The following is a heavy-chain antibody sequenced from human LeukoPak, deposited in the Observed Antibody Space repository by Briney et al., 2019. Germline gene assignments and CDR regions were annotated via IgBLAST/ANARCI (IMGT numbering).Heavy chain of an antibody. D-gene: IGHD3-10*01. Sequence: GGSLRLSCAASGFPFDDYGMSWVRLAPGKGLEWVSGVSWNGAYTEYADSVRGRFTISRDNAKKSLYLLMNSLRVDDTALYYCARRKGPYGSGTYYDSWGQGTLVSVSS. CDR3: ARRKGPYGSGTYYDS. J-gene: IGHJ4*02. CDR1: GFPFDDYG. V-gene: IGHV3-20*04. CDR2: VSWNGAYT.